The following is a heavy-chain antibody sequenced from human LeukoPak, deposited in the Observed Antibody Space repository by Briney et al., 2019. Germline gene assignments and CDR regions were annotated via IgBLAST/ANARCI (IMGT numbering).Heavy chain of an antibody. D-gene: IGHD4-17*01. CDR1: GDSFSSHY. CDR2: ISHIGRT. V-gene: IGHV4-59*11. Sequence: SETLSLTCAVSGDSFSSHYWTWIRQSPWTGLEWIGYISHIGRTNYNPPLKSRVTISIDTSKNQFSLKLRSVTAADTAVYYCARDLVTVTKGFDIWGQGTMVSVSS. J-gene: IGHJ3*02. CDR3: ARDLVTVTKGFDI.